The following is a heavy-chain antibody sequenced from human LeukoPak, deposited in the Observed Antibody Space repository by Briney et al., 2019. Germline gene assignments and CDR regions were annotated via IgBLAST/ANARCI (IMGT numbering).Heavy chain of an antibody. V-gene: IGHV3-74*01. J-gene: IGHJ6*03. D-gene: IGHD2-15*01. CDR1: GFTFSSHW. CDR2: INSDGSST. Sequence: GGSLRLSCAASGFTFSSHWMHWVRQAPGKGLVWVSRINSDGSSTSYADSVKGRFTISRDNSKNTLFLQMNSLRAEDTAVYFCAKEGADCSGGRCYYGYYYMDVWGKGTTVTVSS. CDR3: AKEGADCSGGRCYYGYYYMDV.